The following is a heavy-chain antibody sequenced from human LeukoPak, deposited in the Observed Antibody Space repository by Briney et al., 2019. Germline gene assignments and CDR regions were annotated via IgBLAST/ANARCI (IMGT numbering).Heavy chain of an antibody. CDR1: GGSISSSSYY. Sequence: SETLSLTCTASGGSISSSSYYWGWIRQPPGKGLEWIGSIYYSGSTYYNPSLKSRVTISVDTSKNQFSLKLTSVTAADTAVYYCAVHGHHGDHDYWGQVTLVTVSS. D-gene: IGHD2-21*02. V-gene: IGHV4-39*01. CDR2: IYYSGST. CDR3: AVHGHHGDHDY. J-gene: IGHJ4*02.